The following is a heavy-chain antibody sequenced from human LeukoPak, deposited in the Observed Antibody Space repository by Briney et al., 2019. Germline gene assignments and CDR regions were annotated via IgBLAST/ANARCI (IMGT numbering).Heavy chain of an antibody. V-gene: IGHV1-18*01. CDR1: GYTFTTYG. CDR3: ARVHSGWSPDY. D-gene: IGHD6-19*01. J-gene: IGHJ4*02. CDR2: ISAYNGDT. Sequence: ASVNVSCKASGYTFTTYGISWVRQAPGQGLEWMGWISAYNGDTNYAQKLQGRVTMTTDTSTSTAYMELRSLRSDDTAVYYCARVHSGWSPDYWGQGTLVTVSS.